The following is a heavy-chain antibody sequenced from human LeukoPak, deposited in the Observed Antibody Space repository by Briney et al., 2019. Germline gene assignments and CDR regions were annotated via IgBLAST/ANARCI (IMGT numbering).Heavy chain of an antibody. V-gene: IGHV1-2*02. CDR3: ARERIAAAATSADY. J-gene: IGHJ4*02. Sequence: ASVKVSCKASGYTFTGYYMHWVRQAPGQGLEWMGWINPNSGGTNYAQKFQGRVTMTRDTSISTAYMELSRLRSDDTAVYYCARERIAAAATSADYWGRGTLVTVSS. D-gene: IGHD6-13*01. CDR1: GYTFTGYY. CDR2: INPNSGGT.